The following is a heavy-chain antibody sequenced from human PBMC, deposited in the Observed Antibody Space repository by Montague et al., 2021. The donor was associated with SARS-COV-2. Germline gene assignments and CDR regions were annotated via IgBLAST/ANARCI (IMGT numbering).Heavy chain of an antibody. J-gene: IGHJ4*02. Sequence: SETLSLTCTVSGASISSSSYYWGWIRQPPGKGLEWIGSIDYSGSTYYNPSLKSRVIISVDTSKNQFSLKLSSVTAADTAVYYCARHGKTRIAMIVVVIGYFDYWGQGTLVTVSS. CDR1: GASISSSSYY. CDR3: ARHGKTRIAMIVVVIGYFDY. CDR2: IDYSGST. V-gene: IGHV4-39*01. D-gene: IGHD3-22*01.